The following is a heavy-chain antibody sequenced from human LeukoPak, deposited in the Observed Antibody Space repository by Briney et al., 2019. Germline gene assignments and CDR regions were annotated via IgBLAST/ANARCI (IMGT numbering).Heavy chain of an antibody. CDR2: IYTSGST. V-gene: IGHV4-4*07. CDR3: AREGSSSGWYGHYYGMDV. CDR1: GGSISSYY. J-gene: IGHJ6*02. D-gene: IGHD6-19*01. Sequence: SETLSLTCTVSGGSISSYYWSWTRQPAGKGLEWIGRIYTSGSTNYNPSLKSRVTMSVDTSKNQFSLKLSSVTAADTAVYYRAREGSSSGWYGHYYGMDVWGQGTTVTVSS.